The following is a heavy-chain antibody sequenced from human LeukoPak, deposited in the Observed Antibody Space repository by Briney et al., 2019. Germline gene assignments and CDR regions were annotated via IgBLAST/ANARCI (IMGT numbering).Heavy chain of an antibody. CDR2: ISAYNGNT. CDR3: ARDDCSGGSCYLAY. J-gene: IGHJ4*02. D-gene: IGHD2-15*01. CDR1: GYTFTRYG. Sequence: ASVKVSCKASGYTFTRYGISWVRQAPGQGLEWMGWISAYNGNTNYAQKLQGRVTMTTDTSTSTAYMELRSLRSDDTAVYFCARDDCSGGSCYLAYWGQGTLVTVSS. V-gene: IGHV1-18*01.